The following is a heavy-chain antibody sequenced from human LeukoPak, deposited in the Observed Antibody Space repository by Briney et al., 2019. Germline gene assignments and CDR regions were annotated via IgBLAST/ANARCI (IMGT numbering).Heavy chain of an antibody. D-gene: IGHD2-2*01. CDR2: IYYSGST. CDR3: ARGNRYQLLPALFDY. CDR1: GGSISSYY. J-gene: IGHJ4*02. Sequence: PSETLSLTCTVSGGSISSYYWSWIRQPPGKGLEWIGYIYYSGSTNYNPSLKSRVTISVGTSKNQFSLKLSSVTAADTAVYYCARGNRYQLLPALFDYWGQGTLVTVSS. V-gene: IGHV4-59*12.